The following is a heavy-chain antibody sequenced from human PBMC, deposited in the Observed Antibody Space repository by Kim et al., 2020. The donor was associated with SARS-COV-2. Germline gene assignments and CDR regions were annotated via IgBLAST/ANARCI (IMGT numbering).Heavy chain of an antibody. J-gene: IGHJ4*02. CDR1: GFTFSSYA. D-gene: IGHD5-12*01. CDR2: ISYDGSNK. CDR3: ARAPKIMATGYFDY. Sequence: GGSLRLSCAASGFTFSSYAMHWVRQAPGKGLEWVAVISYDGSNKYYADSVKGRFTISRDNSKNTLYLQMNSLRAEDTAVYYCARAPKIMATGYFDYWGQG. V-gene: IGHV3-30*04.